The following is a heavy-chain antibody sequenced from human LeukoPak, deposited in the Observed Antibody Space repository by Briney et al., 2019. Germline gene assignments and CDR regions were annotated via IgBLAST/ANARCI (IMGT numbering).Heavy chain of an antibody. V-gene: IGHV4-34*01. CDR1: GGSFSGYY. CDR3: ATHSSGYYLPQH. D-gene: IGHD3-22*01. J-gene: IGHJ1*01. CDR2: INHSGST. Sequence: SETLSPTCAVYGGSFSGYYWSWIRQPPGKGLEWIGEINHSGSTNYNPSLKSRVTISVDTSKNQFSLKLSSVTAADTAVYYCATHSSGYYLPQHWGQGTLVTVSS.